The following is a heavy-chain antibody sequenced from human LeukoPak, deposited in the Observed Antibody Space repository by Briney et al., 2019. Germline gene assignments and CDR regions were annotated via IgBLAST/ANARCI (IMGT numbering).Heavy chain of an antibody. J-gene: IGHJ5*02. D-gene: IGHD1-26*01. V-gene: IGHV3-21*01. Sequence: GGSLRLSCAAPGFTFNTYSMSWVRQAPGKGLEWVSIISRASESIFYADSVKGRFTISRDNAKNSLYLQMNDLRAEDTAAYYCARGATDTTRWFGPWGQGTLVTVSS. CDR2: ISRASESI. CDR3: ARGATDTTRWFGP. CDR1: GFTFNTYS.